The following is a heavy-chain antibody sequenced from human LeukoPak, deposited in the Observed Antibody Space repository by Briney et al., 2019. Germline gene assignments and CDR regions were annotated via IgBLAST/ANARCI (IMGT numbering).Heavy chain of an antibody. Sequence: GGSLRLSCAASGFTFSSYEMNWVRQAPGKGLEWVSYISSSGSTIYYADSVKGRFTISRDNAKNSLYLQMNSLRAEDTAVYYCARSVYQLLSLNFDFRGQGTLVTVSS. CDR3: ARSVYQLLSLNFDF. CDR1: GFTFSSYE. D-gene: IGHD2-2*01. V-gene: IGHV3-48*03. J-gene: IGHJ4*02. CDR2: ISSSGSTI.